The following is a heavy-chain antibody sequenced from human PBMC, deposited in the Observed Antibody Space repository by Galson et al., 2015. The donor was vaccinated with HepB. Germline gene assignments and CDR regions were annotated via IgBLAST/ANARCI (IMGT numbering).Heavy chain of an antibody. J-gene: IGHJ6*02. Sequence: SVKVSCKASGGTFSSYAISWVRQAPGQGLEWMGGIIPIFGTANYAQKFQGRVTITADESTSTAYMELSSLRSEDTAVYYCAREREGRDITGTYGMDVWGQGTTVTVSS. D-gene: IGHD1-20*01. CDR1: GGTFSSYA. V-gene: IGHV1-69*13. CDR2: IIPIFGTA. CDR3: AREREGRDITGTYGMDV.